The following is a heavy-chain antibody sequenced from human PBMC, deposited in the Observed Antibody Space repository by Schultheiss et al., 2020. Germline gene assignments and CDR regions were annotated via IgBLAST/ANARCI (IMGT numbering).Heavy chain of an antibody. CDR1: GFTFSSYG. V-gene: IGHV3-30*03. Sequence: GESLKISCAASGFTFSSYGMHWVRQAPGKGLEWVAVISYDGSNKYYADSVKGRFTISRDNSKNTLYLQMNSLRAEDTAVYYCARDYYDSSGYYTNFDYWGQGTLVTVSS. CDR2: ISYDGSNK. CDR3: ARDYYDSSGYYTNFDY. J-gene: IGHJ4*02. D-gene: IGHD3-22*01.